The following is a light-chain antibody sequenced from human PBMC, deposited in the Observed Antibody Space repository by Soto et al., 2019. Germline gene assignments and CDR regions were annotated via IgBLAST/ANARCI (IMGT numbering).Light chain of an antibody. CDR2: GAS. CDR3: QHLYSDPRTWT. CDR1: QGVGNA. V-gene: IGKV1-17*01. Sequence: DIQMTQSPSSLSASVGDRVTITCRASQGVGNALSWYQQKPGTAPKRLIFGASTLQSGVPSRFSGSGSGTEFTLTISSLQPEDFASYYCQHLYSDPRTWTFGQGTKVEMK. J-gene: IGKJ1*01.